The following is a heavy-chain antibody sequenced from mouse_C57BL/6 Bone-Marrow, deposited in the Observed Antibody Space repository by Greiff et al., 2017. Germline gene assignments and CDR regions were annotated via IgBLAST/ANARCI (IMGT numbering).Heavy chain of an antibody. Sequence: QVQLQQPGAELVMPGASVKLSCKASGYTFTSYWMHWVKQRPGQGLEWIGEIDPSDSYTNYNQKFKGKSTLTVDKSSSTAYMQLSSLTSEDSAVYYCAREEVGYYVWFAYWDQGTLVTVSA. D-gene: IGHD2-3*01. CDR3: AREEVGYYVWFAY. J-gene: IGHJ3*01. CDR2: IDPSDSYT. V-gene: IGHV1-69*01. CDR1: GYTFTSYW.